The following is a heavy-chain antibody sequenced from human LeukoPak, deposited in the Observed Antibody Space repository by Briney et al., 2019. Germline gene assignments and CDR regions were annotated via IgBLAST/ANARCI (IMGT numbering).Heavy chain of an antibody. J-gene: IGHJ4*02. CDR3: ARGADSGYSSDN. CDR2: INSDGRST. D-gene: IGHD3-9*01. V-gene: IGHV3-74*01. Sequence: PGGSLRLSCAASGFTFSNYWMHWVRQAPGKGLVWVSRINSDGRSTNYADSVKGRFIISRDNAKNTLYLQMNSLRAEDTAVYYCARGADSGYSSDNWGQGTLVSVSS. CDR1: GFTFSNYW.